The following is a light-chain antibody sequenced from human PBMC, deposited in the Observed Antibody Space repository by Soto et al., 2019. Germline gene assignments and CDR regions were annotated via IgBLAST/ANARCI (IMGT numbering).Light chain of an antibody. V-gene: IGKV3-15*01. J-gene: IGKJ1*01. CDR2: GAS. Sequence: EIVMTQSPASLSVSPGERATLSCGASQTVTRNLAWYQQKPGQAPRLLIYGASTRATGIPARFSGSGSGTEFTLTISSLQSEDSAVYYCQQYNNWPPATFGQGTKVGIK. CDR3: QQYNNWPPAT. CDR1: QTVTRN.